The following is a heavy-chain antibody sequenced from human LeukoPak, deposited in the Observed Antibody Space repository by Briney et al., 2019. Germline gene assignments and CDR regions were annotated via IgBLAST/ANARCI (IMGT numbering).Heavy chain of an antibody. CDR3: ARDTNEEYSSSSDGLAV. CDR1: GGNFGNYV. Sequence: SVKVSCKASGGNFGNYVIHWVRQAPGQGLEWMGRITPFFGVANYAQTFQDRVTFTADKITNTAYMQISSLKSEDTAVYFCARDTNEEYSSSSDGLAVWGQGTTVTV. CDR2: ITPFFGVA. D-gene: IGHD6-6*01. V-gene: IGHV1-69*04. J-gene: IGHJ6*02.